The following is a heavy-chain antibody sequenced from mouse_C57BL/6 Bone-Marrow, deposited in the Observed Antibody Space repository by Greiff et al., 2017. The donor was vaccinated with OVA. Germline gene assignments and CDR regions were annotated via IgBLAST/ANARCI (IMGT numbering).Heavy chain of an antibody. J-gene: IGHJ1*03. CDR2: IYPRSGNT. D-gene: IGHD1-1*01. V-gene: IGHV1-81*01. CDR3: ARYCYGSSVYWYCDV. CDR1: GYTFTSYG. Sequence: QVQLQQSGAELARPGASVKLSCKASGYTFTSYGISWVKQRTGQGLEWIGEIYPRSGNTYYNEKFKGKATLTADKSSSTAYMELRSLTSEDSAVYFCARYCYGSSVYWYCDVWGTGTTVTVSS.